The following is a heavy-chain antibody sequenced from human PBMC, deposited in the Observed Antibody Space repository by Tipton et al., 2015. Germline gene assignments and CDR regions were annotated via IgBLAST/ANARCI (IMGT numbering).Heavy chain of an antibody. CDR2: ISAYSGNT. CDR3: ARLTVMVSGPPDY. J-gene: IGHJ4*02. V-gene: IGHV1-18*01. CDR1: GYTFDTYY. Sequence: QLVQSGAEMKKPGASLKISCKASGYTFDTYYINWVRQAPGQELEWMGWISAYSGNTNYAEKFQGRVTMTTDTSTSTAYMELRSLRSDDTAVYYCARLTVMVSGPPDYWGQGILVTVSS. D-gene: IGHD2-8*01.